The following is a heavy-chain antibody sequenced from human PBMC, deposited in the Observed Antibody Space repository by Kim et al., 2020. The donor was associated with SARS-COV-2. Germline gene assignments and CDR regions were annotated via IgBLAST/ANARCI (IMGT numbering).Heavy chain of an antibody. V-gene: IGHV3-30*02. D-gene: IGHD3-22*01. CDR3: ANLRIKSAYYYDSSGFV. J-gene: IGHJ6*02. Sequence: VKGRFTISRDNSKNTLYLQMNSLRAEDTAVYYCANLRIKSAYYYDSSGFVWGQGTTVTVSS.